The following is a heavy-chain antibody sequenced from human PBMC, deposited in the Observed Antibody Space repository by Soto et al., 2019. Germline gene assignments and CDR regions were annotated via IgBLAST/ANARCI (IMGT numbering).Heavy chain of an antibody. CDR2: IYYSGST. D-gene: IGHD6-13*01. V-gene: IGHV4-59*01. Sequence: PSETLSLTCTVSGGSISSYYWSWIRQPPGKGLEWIGYIYYSGSTNYNPSLRSRVTISVDTSKNQFSLKLSSVTAADTAVYYCARGRIAAAGMWFDPWGQGTLVTVS. CDR1: GGSISSYY. CDR3: ARGRIAAAGMWFDP. J-gene: IGHJ5*02.